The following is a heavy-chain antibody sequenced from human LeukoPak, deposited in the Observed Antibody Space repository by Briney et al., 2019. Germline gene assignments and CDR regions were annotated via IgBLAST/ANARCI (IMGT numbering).Heavy chain of an antibody. CDR1: GFTFSSSA. V-gene: IGHV3-49*04. CDR3: TRDGLGH. CDR2: IRSKAYGGTT. Sequence: GGSLRLSCAASGFTFSSSAMSWVRQVPGKGLEWVGFIRSKAYGGTTEYAASVKGRFTISRDDSKSIAYLQMNSLKPEDTAVYYCTRDGLGHWGQGTLVTVSS. D-gene: IGHD1-26*01. J-gene: IGHJ4*02.